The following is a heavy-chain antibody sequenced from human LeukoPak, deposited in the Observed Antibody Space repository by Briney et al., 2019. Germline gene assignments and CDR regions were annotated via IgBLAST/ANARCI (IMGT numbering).Heavy chain of an antibody. J-gene: IGHJ4*02. CDR3: ARDPWAPYYGSGSYSEKGLDY. D-gene: IGHD3-10*01. Sequence: ASVKVSCKASGGTLSSYAISWVRQAPGQGLEWMGRIIPTFGTANYAQKFQGRVTITTDESTSTAYMELSSLRSEDTAVYYCARDPWAPYYGSGSYSEKGLDYWGQGTLVTVSS. CDR1: GGTLSSYA. CDR2: IIPTFGTA. V-gene: IGHV1-69*05.